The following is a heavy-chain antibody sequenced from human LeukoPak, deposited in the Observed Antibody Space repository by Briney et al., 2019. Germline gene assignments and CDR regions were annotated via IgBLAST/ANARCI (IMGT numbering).Heavy chain of an antibody. Sequence: GSLRLSCAASGFTFSSYGMHWVRQAPGKVLEWVAFIRYDGSNKYYADSVKGRFTISRDNSKNTLYLQMNSLRAEDTAVYYCAKDRYYYGSGSYSFFGYWGQGTLVTVSS. CDR3: AKDRYYYGSGSYSFFGY. D-gene: IGHD3-10*01. V-gene: IGHV3-30*02. CDR1: GFTFSSYG. CDR2: IRYDGSNK. J-gene: IGHJ4*02.